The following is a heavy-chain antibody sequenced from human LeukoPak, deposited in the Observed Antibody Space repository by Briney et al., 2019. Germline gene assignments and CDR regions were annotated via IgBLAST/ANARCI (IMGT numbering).Heavy chain of an antibody. D-gene: IGHD6-19*01. J-gene: IGHJ4*02. Sequence: GGSLRLSCAASGFTFSSYWMHWVRQAPGKGLVWVSRINSDGGTTSYADSVMGRFTISRDNAKNTLYLQMNSLRAEDTAVYYCARVIYSGWEGELSDWGQGTLVTVSS. CDR3: ARVIYSGWEGELSD. CDR1: GFTFSSYW. CDR2: INSDGGTT. V-gene: IGHV3-74*01.